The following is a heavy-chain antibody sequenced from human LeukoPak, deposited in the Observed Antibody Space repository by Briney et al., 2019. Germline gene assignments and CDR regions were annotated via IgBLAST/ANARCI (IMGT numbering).Heavy chain of an antibody. CDR3: ARAQWFGELLFDY. CDR2: IYHSGST. Sequence: SETLSLTCAVSGYSISSGYYWGWIRQPPEKGLEWIGSIYHSGSTYYNPSLKSRVTISVDTSKNQFSLKLSSVTAADTAVYYCARAQWFGELLFDYWGQGTLVTVSS. J-gene: IGHJ4*02. V-gene: IGHV4-38-2*01. D-gene: IGHD3-10*01. CDR1: GYSISSGYY.